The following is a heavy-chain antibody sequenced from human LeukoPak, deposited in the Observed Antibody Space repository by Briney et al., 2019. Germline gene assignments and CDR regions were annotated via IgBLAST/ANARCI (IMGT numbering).Heavy chain of an antibody. CDR3: ARVEDSVTTPTQFDY. CDR2: IYYSGST. D-gene: IGHD4-17*01. CDR1: AGSISSSSYY. V-gene: IGHV4-39*07. Sequence: PSETLSLTCTVSAGSISSSSYYWGWIRQPPGKGLEWIGSIYYSGSTYYNPSLKSRVTISVDTSKNQFSLKLSSVTAADTAVYYCARVEDSVTTPTQFDYWGQGTLVTVSS. J-gene: IGHJ4*02.